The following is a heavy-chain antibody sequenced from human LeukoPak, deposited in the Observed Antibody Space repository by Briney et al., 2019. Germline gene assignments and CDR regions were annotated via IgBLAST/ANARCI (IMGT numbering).Heavy chain of an antibody. CDR2: ISGSGGST. D-gene: IGHD3-22*01. Sequence: GALSLSCAASGFTFISYAMSWVRQAPGKGLEWVSAISGSGGSTYYADSVKGRFTISRDNSKNTLYLQMNSLRAEDTAVYYCAKDRFQFTSTYYYDSSGYAQIDGWFDPWGQGTLVTVSS. CDR3: AKDRFQFTSTYYYDSSGYAQIDGWFDP. CDR1: GFTFISYA. V-gene: IGHV3-23*01. J-gene: IGHJ5*02.